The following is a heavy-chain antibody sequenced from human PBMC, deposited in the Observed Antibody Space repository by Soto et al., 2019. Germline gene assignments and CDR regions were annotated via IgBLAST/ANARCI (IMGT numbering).Heavy chain of an antibody. Sequence: ASVKVSCKVSGYTLTELSMHWVRQAPGKGLEWMGGFDPEDGETIYAQKFQGRVTMTKNTSTSTAYMELSSLRSEDTAVYYCARGRGGVTIFGVVIKKSYMDVWGKGTTVTVSS. J-gene: IGHJ6*03. CDR2: FDPEDGET. CDR3: ARGRGGVTIFGVVIKKSYMDV. D-gene: IGHD3-3*01. V-gene: IGHV1-24*01. CDR1: GYTLTELS.